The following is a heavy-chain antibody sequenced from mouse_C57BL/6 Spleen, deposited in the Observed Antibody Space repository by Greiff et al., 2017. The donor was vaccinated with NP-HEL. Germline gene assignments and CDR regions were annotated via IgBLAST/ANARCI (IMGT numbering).Heavy chain of an antibody. CDR1: GFTFSDYY. CDR2: INYDGSST. V-gene: IGHV5-16*01. Sequence: EVQLVESEGGLVQPGSSMKLSCTASGFTFSDYYMAWVRQVPEKGLEWVANINYDGSSTYYLDSLKSRFIISRDNAKNILYLQMSSLKSEDTATYYCARDNWDVARDYWGQGTSVTVSS. J-gene: IGHJ4*01. CDR3: ARDNWDVARDY. D-gene: IGHD4-1*01.